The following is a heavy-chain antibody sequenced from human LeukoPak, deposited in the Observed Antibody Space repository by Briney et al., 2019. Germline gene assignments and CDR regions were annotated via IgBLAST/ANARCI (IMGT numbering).Heavy chain of an antibody. V-gene: IGHV3-7*01. CDR2: IKEDGTET. D-gene: IGHD3-10*01. CDR1: GFMFSSNW. CDR3: AKAGLRWCGESWMDV. J-gene: IGHJ6*02. Sequence: GGSLRLSCAASGFMFSSNWMSWVRLAPGKGLEWVANIKEDGTETYYVDSVKGRFTISRDNAKNSLYLQMNSLRVEDTAMYFCAKAGLRWCGESWMDVWGQGTTVTVSS.